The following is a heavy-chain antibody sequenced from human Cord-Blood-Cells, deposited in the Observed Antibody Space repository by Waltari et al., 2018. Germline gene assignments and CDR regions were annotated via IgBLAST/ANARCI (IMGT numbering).Heavy chain of an antibody. CDR3: TTKPYHVPAAIEGWFDP. CDR1: NAW. D-gene: IGHD2-2*02. V-gene: IGHV3-15*01. Sequence: NAWMSWVRQAPGEGLEWVGRIKSKTDGGTTDYAAPVKGRFTISRDDSKNTLYLQMNSLKTEDTAVYYCTTKPYHVPAAIEGWFDPWGQGTLVTVSS. J-gene: IGHJ5*02. CDR2: IKSKTDGGTT.